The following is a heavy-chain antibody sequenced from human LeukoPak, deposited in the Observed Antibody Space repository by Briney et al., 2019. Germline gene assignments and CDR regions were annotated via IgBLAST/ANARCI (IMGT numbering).Heavy chain of an antibody. V-gene: IGHV3-74*01. CDR2: INSDGSST. CDR3: ARGSNWSYDY. CDR1: GFTFSSYW. J-gene: IGHJ4*02. Sequence: GSLRLSCAASGFTFSSYWMHWVRQAPGKGLVWVSRINSDGSSTSYADSVKGRFTTSRDNAKSSLYLQMSSLRAEDTAVYYCARGSNWSYDYWGRGTLVTVSS. D-gene: IGHD7-27*01.